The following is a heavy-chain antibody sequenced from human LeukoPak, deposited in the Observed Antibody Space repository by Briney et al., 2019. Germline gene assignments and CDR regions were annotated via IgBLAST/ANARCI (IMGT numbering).Heavy chain of an antibody. CDR1: GFTFSNYN. Sequence: HAGGSLRLSCAASGFTFSNYNLNWVRQAPGKGLEWVSYISGGSSTIYYADSVRGRFTISRDNAKNSLYLQINSLRDEDTAVYYCARETVGLDYWGQGTLVTVSS. J-gene: IGHJ4*02. CDR3: ARETVGLDY. V-gene: IGHV3-48*02. CDR2: ISGGSSTI. D-gene: IGHD4-23*01.